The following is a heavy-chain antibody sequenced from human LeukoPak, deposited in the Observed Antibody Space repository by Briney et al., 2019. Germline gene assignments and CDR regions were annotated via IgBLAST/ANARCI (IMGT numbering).Heavy chain of an antibody. D-gene: IGHD3-22*01. Sequence: GGSLRLSCPASGFTFSSFPMSWVRQAPGKGLEWVSAISGSGGAPYYADSVRGRFTISRDNSKNTLYLQVNSLRAEDTAIYYCARTGDTSGYYYHYDYWGQGTLVTVSS. CDR1: GFTFSSFP. V-gene: IGHV3-23*01. J-gene: IGHJ4*02. CDR2: ISGSGGAP. CDR3: ARTGDTSGYYYHYDY.